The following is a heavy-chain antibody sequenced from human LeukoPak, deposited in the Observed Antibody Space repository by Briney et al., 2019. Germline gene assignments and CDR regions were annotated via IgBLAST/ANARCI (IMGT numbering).Heavy chain of an antibody. CDR1: GYSFTDYY. D-gene: IGHD1-26*01. J-gene: IGHJ4*02. V-gene: IGHV1-69*05. CDR2: IIPIFGTA. CDR3: ARGGIVGASTFDY. Sequence: ASVKVSCKTSGYSFTDYYMHWVRQAPGQGLEWMGGIIPIFGTANYAQKFQGRVTITTDESTSTAYMELSSLRSEDTAVYYCARGGIVGASTFDYWGQGTLVTVSS.